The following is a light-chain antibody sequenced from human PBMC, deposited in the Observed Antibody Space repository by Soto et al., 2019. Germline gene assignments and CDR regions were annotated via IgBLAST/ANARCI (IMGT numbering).Light chain of an antibody. V-gene: IGLV2-14*01. CDR3: SSYTSSSTLASYV. CDR2: DVS. J-gene: IGLJ1*01. Sequence: QSALSQPASGSGSPGQPSTISYTGTSSDVGGYNYVSWYQQHPGKAPKLMIYDVSNRPSGVSNRFSGSKSGNTASLTISGLQAEDEADYYCSSYTSSSTLASYVFGTGTKVTVL. CDR1: SSDVGGYNY.